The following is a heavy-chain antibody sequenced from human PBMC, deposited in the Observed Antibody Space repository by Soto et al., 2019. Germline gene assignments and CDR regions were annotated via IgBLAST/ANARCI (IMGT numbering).Heavy chain of an antibody. Sequence: ASVKVSCKASGYTFTSYDINWVRQATGQGLEWMGWMNPNSGNTGYAQKFQGRVTMTRNTPISTAYMELSSLRSEDTAVYYCARGAPATVTTGGGMDVWGKGTTVTVSS. CDR1: GYTFTSYD. V-gene: IGHV1-8*01. D-gene: IGHD4-17*01. CDR2: MNPNSGNT. CDR3: ARGAPATVTTGGGMDV. J-gene: IGHJ6*03.